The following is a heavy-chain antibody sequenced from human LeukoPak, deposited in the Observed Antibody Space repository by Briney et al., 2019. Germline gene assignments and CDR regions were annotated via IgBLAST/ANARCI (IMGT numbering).Heavy chain of an antibody. CDR1: GYTFTSYD. J-gene: IGHJ4*02. CDR2: MNPNSGNT. CDR3: ARGRIAARPFDY. V-gene: IGHV1-8*01. Sequence: GASVKVSCKASGYTFTSYDINWVRQATGQGLEGMGWMNPNSGNTGYAQKFQGRVTMTWNTSISTAYMELSSLRSEDTAVYYCARGRIAARPFDYWGQGTLVTVSS. D-gene: IGHD6-6*01.